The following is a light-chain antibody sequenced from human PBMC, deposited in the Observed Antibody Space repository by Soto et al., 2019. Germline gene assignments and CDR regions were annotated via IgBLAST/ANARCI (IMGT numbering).Light chain of an antibody. CDR3: QQANTFPHT. CDR1: EGISKW. J-gene: IGKJ2*01. V-gene: IGKV1D-12*01. CDR2: GAP. Sequence: DIQMTQSPSSVSASVGDSVTITCRASEGISKWLSWYQQKPGKAPKLLTYGAPTLQSGVPPRFSGSGSGTDLTLTTTSLQPDDFTPSYCQQANTFPHTFGQGTKLQIK.